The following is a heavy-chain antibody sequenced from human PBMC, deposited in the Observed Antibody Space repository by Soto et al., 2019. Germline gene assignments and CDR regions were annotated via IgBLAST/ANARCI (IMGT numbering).Heavy chain of an antibody. Sequence: PSETLSLTCAVSGYSISSGYYWGWIRQPPGKGLEWIGSIYHSGSTYYNPSLKSRVTISVDTSKNQFSLKLSSVTAADTAVYYCVRVLTTVTESWFDPWGQGTLVTGSS. CDR2: IYHSGST. J-gene: IGHJ5*02. D-gene: IGHD4-17*01. V-gene: IGHV4-38-2*01. CDR1: GYSISSGYY. CDR3: VRVLTTVTESWFDP.